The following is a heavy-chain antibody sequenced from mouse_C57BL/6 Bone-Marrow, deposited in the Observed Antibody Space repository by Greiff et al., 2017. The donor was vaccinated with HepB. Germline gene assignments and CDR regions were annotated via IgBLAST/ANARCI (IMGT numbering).Heavy chain of an antibody. J-gene: IGHJ2*01. CDR3: ARTKIYYYGSSFYFDS. V-gene: IGHV1-82*01. D-gene: IGHD1-1*01. Sequence: VQLQQSGPELVKPGASVKISCKASGYAFSSSWMNWVKQRPGKGLEWIGRIYPGDGDTNYNGKFKGKATLTADKSSSTAYMQLSSLTSEDSAVYFCARTKIYYYGSSFYFDSWGQGTTLTASS. CDR2: IYPGDGDT. CDR1: GYAFSSSW.